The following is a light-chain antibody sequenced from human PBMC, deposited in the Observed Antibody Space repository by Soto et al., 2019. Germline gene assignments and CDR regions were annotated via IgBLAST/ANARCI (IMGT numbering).Light chain of an antibody. CDR2: GAS. CDR1: QDIRSS. V-gene: IGKV3-20*01. J-gene: IGKJ5*01. Sequence: EIVMTQSPATLSVSPGARVPLSCRASQDIRSSLAWYQQKPGQAPRLLIYGASSRATGIPDRFSGSGSGTDFTLTINRLEPEDFAVYYCQQYGSSITFGQGTRLEIK. CDR3: QQYGSSIT.